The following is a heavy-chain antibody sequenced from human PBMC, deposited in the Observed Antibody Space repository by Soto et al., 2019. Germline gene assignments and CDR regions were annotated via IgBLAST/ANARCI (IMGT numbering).Heavy chain of an antibody. V-gene: IGHV1-69*13. CDR3: ARGSRGYSGYDELPTSYYYYYGMDV. J-gene: IGHJ6*02. Sequence: ASVKVSCKASGGTFSSYAISWVRQAPGQGLEWMGGIIPIFGTANYAQKFQGRVTITADESTSTAYMELSSLRSEDTAVYYCARGSRGYSGYDELPTSYYYYYGMDVWGQGTTVTVSS. D-gene: IGHD5-12*01. CDR1: GGTFSSYA. CDR2: IIPIFGTA.